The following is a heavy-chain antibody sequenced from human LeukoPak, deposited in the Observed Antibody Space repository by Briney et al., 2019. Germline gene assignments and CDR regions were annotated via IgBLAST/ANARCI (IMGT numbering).Heavy chain of an antibody. V-gene: IGHV3-23*01. CDR3: ARTGITGTTYYYYMDV. CDR2: ISDSGGRT. D-gene: IGHD1-7*01. Sequence: PGGSLRLSCAVSGITLSNYGMSWVRQAPGKGLEWVAGISDSGGRTNYADSVKGRFTISRDNSKNTLYLQMNSLRAEDTAVYYCARTGITGTTYYYYMDVWGKGTTVTVSS. CDR1: GITLSNYG. J-gene: IGHJ6*03.